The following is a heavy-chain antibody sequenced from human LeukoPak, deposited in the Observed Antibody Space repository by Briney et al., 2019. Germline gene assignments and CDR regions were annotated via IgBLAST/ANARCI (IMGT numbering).Heavy chain of an antibody. CDR1: GFTFSSYA. V-gene: IGHV3-23*01. Sequence: GGSLRLSCAASGFTFSSYAINWVRQAPGKGLEWVSIISGSGGSTYYADSVKGRFTISRDNAKNSLYLQMNSLRAEDTAVYYCAAHQTGYWGQGTLVTVSS. J-gene: IGHJ4*02. D-gene: IGHD3-10*01. CDR3: AAHQTGY. CDR2: ISGSGGST.